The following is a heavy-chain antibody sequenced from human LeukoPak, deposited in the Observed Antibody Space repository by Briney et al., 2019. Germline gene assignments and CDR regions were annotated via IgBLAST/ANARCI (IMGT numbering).Heavy chain of an antibody. D-gene: IGHD6-19*01. Sequence: PGGSLRLSCPASGFTFSNSAMSWARQAQGKGLEWVSTLSGSGITTYYADSVKGRFTISRDNSKNTLYLQMNSLRAEDTAVYYCAKGIYSSGWSYFDYWGHGTLVTVSS. V-gene: IGHV3-23*01. CDR2: LSGSGITT. CDR1: GFTFSNSA. CDR3: AKGIYSSGWSYFDY. J-gene: IGHJ4*01.